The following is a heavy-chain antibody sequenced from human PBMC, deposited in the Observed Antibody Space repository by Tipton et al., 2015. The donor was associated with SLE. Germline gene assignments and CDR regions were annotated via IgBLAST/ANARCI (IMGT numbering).Heavy chain of an antibody. Sequence: LRLSCAVYGGSFSGYYWSWIRQTPGKGLEWIGEINHSGYTNFNPSLKSRVTISVDTSKNQFSLRLSSVTAADTAVYYCTRYGITIFGGGYFYGMDVWGQGTTVTVSS. D-gene: IGHD3-3*01. J-gene: IGHJ6*02. CDR2: INHSGYT. CDR3: TRYGITIFGGGYFYGMDV. CDR1: GGSFSGYY. V-gene: IGHV4-34*01.